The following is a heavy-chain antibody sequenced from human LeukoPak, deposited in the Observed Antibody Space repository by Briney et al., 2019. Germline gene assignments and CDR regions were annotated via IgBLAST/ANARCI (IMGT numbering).Heavy chain of an antibody. CDR2: IWYDGSNK. CDR3: ARDRPTGSYYSIDY. D-gene: IGHD1-26*01. CDR1: GFTFNEFG. Sequence: PGGSLRLSCAASGFTFNEFGVHWVRQAPGQGLEWVALIWYDGSNKYYADSVKGRFTISRDNSKNTVYLQMNSLRVEDTAIYYCARDRPTGSYYSIDYWGQGTLVTVSS. V-gene: IGHV3-33*01. J-gene: IGHJ4*02.